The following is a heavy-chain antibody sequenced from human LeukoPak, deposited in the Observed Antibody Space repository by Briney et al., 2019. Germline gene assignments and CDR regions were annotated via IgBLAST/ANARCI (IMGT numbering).Heavy chain of an antibody. V-gene: IGHV3-7*01. CDR3: ARRGSYDYVWGSYRYAAFDI. D-gene: IGHD3-16*02. Sequence: GGSLRLSCAASGFTFSSYWMSWVRQAPGKGLEWVANIKQDGSEKYYVDSVKGRFTISRDNAKNSLYLQMNSLRAEDTAVYYSARRGSYDYVWGSYRYAAFDIWGQGTMVTVSS. CDR2: IKQDGSEK. J-gene: IGHJ3*02. CDR1: GFTFSSYW.